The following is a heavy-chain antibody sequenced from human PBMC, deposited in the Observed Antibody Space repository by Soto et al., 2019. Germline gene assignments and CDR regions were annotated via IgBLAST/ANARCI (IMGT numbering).Heavy chain of an antibody. V-gene: IGHV4-59*01. J-gene: IGHJ5*02. Sequence: SETLSLTCTVSGGSISSYYWSWIRQPPGKGLEWIGYIYYSGSTNYNPSLKSRVTISVDTSKNQFSLKLSSVTAADTAVYYCARHSYLSWFDPWGQGTLVTASS. CDR3: ARHSYLSWFDP. CDR1: GGSISSYY. CDR2: IYYSGST.